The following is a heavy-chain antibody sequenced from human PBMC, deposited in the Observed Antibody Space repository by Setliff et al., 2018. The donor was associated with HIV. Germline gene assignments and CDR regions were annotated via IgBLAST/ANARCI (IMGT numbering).Heavy chain of an antibody. Sequence: PSETLSLTCTVSGVSIDKNYWSWVRRPPGKGLEWIGEINHSGSTNYNPSLKSRVTISVDTSKNQFSLKLSSVTAADTAVYYCAREVRVVLPAAASGNYYYYYMDVWGKGTTVTVSS. J-gene: IGHJ6*03. CDR1: GVSIDKNY. D-gene: IGHD2-2*01. CDR3: AREVRVVLPAAASGNYYYYYMDV. V-gene: IGHV4-34*01. CDR2: INHSGST.